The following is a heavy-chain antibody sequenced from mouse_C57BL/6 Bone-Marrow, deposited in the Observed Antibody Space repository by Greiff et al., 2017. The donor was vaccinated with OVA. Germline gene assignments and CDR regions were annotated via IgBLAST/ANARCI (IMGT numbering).Heavy chain of an antibody. J-gene: IGHJ4*01. V-gene: IGHV5-16*01. CDR3: ARDLYAMDY. CDR2: INYDGSST. CDR1: GFTFSDYY. Sequence: EVQLVESAGGLVQPGSSMKLSCTASGFTFSDYYMAWVRQVPEKGLEWVANINYDGSSTYYLDSLKSRFIISRDNAKNILYLQMSSLKSEDTATYYCARDLYAMDYWGQGTSVTVSS.